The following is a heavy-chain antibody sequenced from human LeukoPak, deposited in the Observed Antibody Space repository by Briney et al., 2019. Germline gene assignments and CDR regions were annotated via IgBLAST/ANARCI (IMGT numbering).Heavy chain of an antibody. CDR2: MNPSICNT. J-gene: IGHJ4*02. CDR3: SRGRGRGSGGRCFDY. Sequence: SVKVSCKASRYTFPNYDINCVRLATGHRREWMGLMNPSICNTGYAQKFQGRVTMTRDTSISTDYMQLSSLTSDRSAVDYFSRGRGRGSGGRCFDYWGQGTLVTVSS. CDR1: RYTFPNYD. V-gene: IGHV1-8*01. D-gene: IGHD6-19*01.